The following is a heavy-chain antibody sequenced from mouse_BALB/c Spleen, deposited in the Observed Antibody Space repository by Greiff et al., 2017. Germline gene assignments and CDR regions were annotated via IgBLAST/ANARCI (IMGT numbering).Heavy chain of an antibody. CDR2: IDPENGNT. D-gene: IGHD4-1*01. CDR3: ALSPWGFAY. V-gene: IGHV14-1*02. Sequence: VQLQQSGAELVRPGALVKLSCKASGFNIKDYYMHWVKQRPEQGLEWIGWIDPENGNTIYDPKFQGKASITADTSSNTAYLQLSSLTSEDTAVYYCALSPWGFAYWGQGTLVTVSA. J-gene: IGHJ3*01. CDR1: GFNIKDYY.